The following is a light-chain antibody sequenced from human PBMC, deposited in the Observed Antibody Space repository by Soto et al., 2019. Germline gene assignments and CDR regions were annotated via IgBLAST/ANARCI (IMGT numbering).Light chain of an antibody. J-gene: IGLJ2*01. CDR3: SSFTSSTTLL. Sequence: QSALTQPASVSGSPGQSITISCTGTATDVGAYNYVSWYQQHPGRAPKLIIYAVTDRPSGVADRFSGSKSGDTASLTISGLQAEVEDHYYCSSFTSSTTLLFVGGTKVTVL. CDR1: ATDVGAYNY. V-gene: IGLV2-14*01. CDR2: AVT.